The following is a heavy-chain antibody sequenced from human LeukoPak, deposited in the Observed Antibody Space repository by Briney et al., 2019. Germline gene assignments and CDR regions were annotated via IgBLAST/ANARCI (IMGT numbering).Heavy chain of an antibody. V-gene: IGHV4-59*08. J-gene: IGHJ5*02. CDR3: ARLARYCSSTSCLIGWFDP. Sequence: SETLSLTCTVSGCSISSYYWSWIRQPPGKGLEWIGYIYYSGSTNYNPSLKSRVTISVDTSKNHFSLKLSSVTAADTAVYYCARLARYCSSTSCLIGWFDPWGQGTLVTVSS. CDR1: GCSISSYY. D-gene: IGHD2-2*01. CDR2: IYYSGST.